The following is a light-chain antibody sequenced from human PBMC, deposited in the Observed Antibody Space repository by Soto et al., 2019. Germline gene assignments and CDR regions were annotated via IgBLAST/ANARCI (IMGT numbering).Light chain of an antibody. Sequence: DIVMTQSPDSLAVSLGERATINCKSSQNILYSSNNKNYLAWYQQKPGQTPKVLIYWASIRESGVPDRFSGSGSGTDFTITISSLQAEDVAVYYCLQYYTTLFTFGQGTKLEIK. CDR3: LQYYTTLFT. J-gene: IGKJ2*01. CDR2: WAS. V-gene: IGKV4-1*01. CDR1: QNILYSSNNKNY.